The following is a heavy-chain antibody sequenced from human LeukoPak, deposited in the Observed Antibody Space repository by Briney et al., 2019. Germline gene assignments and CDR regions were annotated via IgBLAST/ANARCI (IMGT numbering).Heavy chain of an antibody. D-gene: IGHD3-3*01. Sequence: SETLSLTCAVYGGSFSGYYWSWLRQPPGKGLEWIGEINHSGSTNYNPSLKSRVTISVDTSKNQFSLKLSSVTAADTAVYYCANYDFWNGYFGWGQGTLVTVSS. CDR3: ANYDFWNGYFG. J-gene: IGHJ1*01. CDR1: GGSFSGYY. CDR2: INHSGST. V-gene: IGHV4-34*01.